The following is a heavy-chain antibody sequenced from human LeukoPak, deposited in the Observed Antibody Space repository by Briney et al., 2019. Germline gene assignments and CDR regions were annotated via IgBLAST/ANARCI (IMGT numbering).Heavy chain of an antibody. Sequence: GESLKISCKASGYIFSPTYWIGWVRQMPGRGLEWVGLIYPHDSDVRYSPSFQGQVTISADKSISTAYLQWSSLKASDTAMYYCARQSITIFGVPRGWFDPWGQGTLVTVSS. J-gene: IGHJ5*02. D-gene: IGHD3-3*01. CDR1: GYIFSPTYW. V-gene: IGHV5-51*01. CDR2: IYPHDSDV. CDR3: ARQSITIFGVPRGWFDP.